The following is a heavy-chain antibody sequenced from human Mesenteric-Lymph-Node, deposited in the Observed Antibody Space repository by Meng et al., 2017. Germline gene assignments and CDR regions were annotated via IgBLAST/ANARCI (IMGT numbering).Heavy chain of an antibody. D-gene: IGHD2-15*01. J-gene: IGHJ4*02. V-gene: IGHV4-4*02. CDR1: GGSISSSNW. CDR3: VRHGGKYFDS. CDR2: IYLAGSP. Sequence: QVHLQEPGHGLVKPSGTLSLTCAVSGGSISSSNWWSWVRQPPGKGLEWIGEIYLAGSPNYNPSLESRVTISVDKSKNQFSLRLTSVTAADTAIFYCVRHGGKYFDSWGQGTLVTVSS.